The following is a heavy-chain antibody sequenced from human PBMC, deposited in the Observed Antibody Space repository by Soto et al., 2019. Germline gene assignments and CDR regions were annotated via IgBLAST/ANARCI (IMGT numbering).Heavy chain of an antibody. D-gene: IGHD2-21*02. CDR1: GFTFSDSA. CDR3: TSRRDWAAVDPLDY. CDR2: IRNKTNNYAT. J-gene: IGHJ4*02. Sequence: GGSLRLSCAASGFTFSDSAMHWVRQASGKGLEWVGRIRNKTNNYATAYNAPVKGRFTISRDDSKNTVYLQLNSLKLDDTAVYYCTSRRDWAAVDPLDYWGQGTLVTVSS. V-gene: IGHV3-73*01.